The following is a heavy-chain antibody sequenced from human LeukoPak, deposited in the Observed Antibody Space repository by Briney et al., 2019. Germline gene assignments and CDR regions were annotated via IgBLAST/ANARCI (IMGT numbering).Heavy chain of an antibody. Sequence: ASVKVSCKASGFTFTGYYFHWVRQAPGQGLEWVGWINPNNGGTNYAQKFQGRVTITSDTSISTAYMEMSSLRSDDAAVYYCARVDKQQLVRENYWGQGTLVTVSS. J-gene: IGHJ4*02. V-gene: IGHV1-2*02. D-gene: IGHD6-13*01. CDR3: ARVDKQQLVRENY. CDR1: GFTFTGYY. CDR2: INPNNGGT.